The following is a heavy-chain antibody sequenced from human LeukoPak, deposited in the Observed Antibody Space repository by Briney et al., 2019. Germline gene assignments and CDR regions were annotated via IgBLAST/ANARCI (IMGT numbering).Heavy chain of an antibody. V-gene: IGHV4-59*01. D-gene: IGHD3-22*01. J-gene: IGHJ4*02. CDR3: ARGGSSGYYYVIDY. CDR1: GGSISSYY. CDR2: IYYSGST. Sequence: PSETLSLTCTVSGGSISSYYWSWIRQPPGKGLEWIGYIYYSGSTNYNPSLKSRVTISVDTSKNQFSLKLSSVTAADTAVYYCARGGSSGYYYVIDYWGQGTLVTVSS.